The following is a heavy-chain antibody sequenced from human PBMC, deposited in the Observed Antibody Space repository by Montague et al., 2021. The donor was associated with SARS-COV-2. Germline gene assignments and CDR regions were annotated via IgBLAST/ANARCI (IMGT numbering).Heavy chain of an antibody. D-gene: IGHD3-9*01. CDR2: VLYNKGT. CDR1: GVSVIDYY. J-gene: IGHJ4*02. CDR3: GRHPHYDGLNGPPDF. V-gene: IGHV4-59*08. Sequence: SETLSLTCTVSGVSVIDYYWSWIRQPPGKGLEWVGDVLYNKGTNFNPSLKSRVAISVDTSKNQFSLRLTSVTAADTAFYYRGRHPHYDGLNGPPDFWDQGTLVTVSS.